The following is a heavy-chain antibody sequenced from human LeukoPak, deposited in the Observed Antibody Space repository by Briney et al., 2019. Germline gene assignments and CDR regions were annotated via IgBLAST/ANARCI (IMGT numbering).Heavy chain of an antibody. V-gene: IGHV1-2*02. D-gene: IGHD3-10*01. CDR2: INPNSGGT. J-gene: IGHJ5*02. CDR1: GYTFTGYY. CDR3: ARGGGPVLLWFGEYLDP. Sequence: ASVKVSCKASGYTFTGYYMHWVRQAPGQGLEWMGWINPNSGGTNYAQKFQGRVTMTRDTSISTAYMELSRLRSDDTAVYYCARGGGPVLLWFGEYLDPWGQGTLVTVSS.